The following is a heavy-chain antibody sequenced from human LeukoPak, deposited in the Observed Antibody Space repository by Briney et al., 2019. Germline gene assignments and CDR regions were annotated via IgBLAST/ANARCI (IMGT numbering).Heavy chain of an antibody. CDR3: ARDADLYYYYYGMDV. CDR2: VIPIFGTA. V-gene: IGHV1-69*13. J-gene: IGHJ6*02. CDR1: GGTFSSYA. Sequence: GASVKVSCKASGGTFSSYAISWVRQAPGQGLEWMGGVIPIFGTANYAQKFQGRVTITADESTSTAYMEPSSLRSEDTAVYYCARDADLYYYYYGMDVWGQGTTVTVSS.